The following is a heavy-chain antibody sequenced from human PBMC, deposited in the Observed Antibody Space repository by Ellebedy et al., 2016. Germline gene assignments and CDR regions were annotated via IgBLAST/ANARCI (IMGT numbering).Heavy chain of an antibody. V-gene: IGHV3-7*01. Sequence: GESLKISCAASGFTFSSYWMSWVRQAPGKGLEWVANIKQDGSGKYYVDSVKGRFTMSRDNAKNSLYLQMNSLRAEETAMYFCTRGANYTFDIWGQGTMVTVSS. CDR3: TRGANYTFDI. CDR2: IKQDGSGK. J-gene: IGHJ3*02. CDR1: GFTFSSYW. D-gene: IGHD1-7*01.